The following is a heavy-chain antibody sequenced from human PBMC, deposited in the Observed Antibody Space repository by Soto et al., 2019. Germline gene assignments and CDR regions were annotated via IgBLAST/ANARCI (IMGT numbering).Heavy chain of an antibody. CDR1: GYTFTGYY. CDR2: INPNSGGT. D-gene: IGHD6-19*01. CDR3: ARDLHSSGYSIAFGY. V-gene: IGHV1-2*02. Sequence: ASVKVSCKASGYTFTGYYMHWVRQAPGQGLEWMGWINPNSGGTNYAQKFQGRVTMTRDTSISTAYMELSRLRSDDTAVYYCARDLHSSGYSIAFGYWGQGTLVNVSS. J-gene: IGHJ4*02.